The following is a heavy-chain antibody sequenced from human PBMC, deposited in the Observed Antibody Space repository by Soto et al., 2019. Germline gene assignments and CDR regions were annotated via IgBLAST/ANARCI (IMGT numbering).Heavy chain of an antibody. CDR1: GFTFSSYG. D-gene: IGHD5-12*01. J-gene: IGHJ4*02. Sequence: GGSLRLSCAASGFTFSSYGMHWVRQAPGKGLEWVAVISYDGSNKYYADSVKGRFTISRDNSKNTLYLQMNSLRAEDTAVYYCAKDGGYDHHFDYWGQGTLVTVSS. CDR2: ISYDGSNK. V-gene: IGHV3-30*18. CDR3: AKDGGYDHHFDY.